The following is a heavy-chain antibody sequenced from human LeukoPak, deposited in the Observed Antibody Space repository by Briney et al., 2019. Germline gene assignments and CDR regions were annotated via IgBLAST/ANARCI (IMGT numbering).Heavy chain of an antibody. D-gene: IGHD2-2*01. Sequence: PSETLSLTCAVYGGSFSGYYWSWIRQPPGKGLEWIGEIKHSGSTNYNPSLKSRVTISVDTSKNQFSLKLSSVAAADTAVYYCARAEKYCSSTSCYKWFDPWGQGTLVTVSS. CDR3: ARAEKYCSSTSCYKWFDP. V-gene: IGHV4-34*01. J-gene: IGHJ5*02. CDR2: IKHSGST. CDR1: GGSFSGYY.